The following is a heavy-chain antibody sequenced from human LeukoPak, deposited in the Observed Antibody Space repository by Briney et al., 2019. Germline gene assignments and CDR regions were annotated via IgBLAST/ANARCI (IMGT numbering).Heavy chain of an antibody. V-gene: IGHV4-59*01. CDR3: ARDSRITMIALGAFDI. CDR2: IYYSGST. D-gene: IGHD3-22*01. Sequence: SETLSLTCTVSGGSINSYYWSWIRQPPGKGLEWIGYIYYSGSTNYNPSLKSRVTISVDTSKNQFSLKLSSVTAADTAVYYCARDSRITMIALGAFDIWGQGTMVTVSS. CDR1: GGSINSYY. J-gene: IGHJ3*02.